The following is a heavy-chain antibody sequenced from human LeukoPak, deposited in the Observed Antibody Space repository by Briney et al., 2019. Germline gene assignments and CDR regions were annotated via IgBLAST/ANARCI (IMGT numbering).Heavy chain of an antibody. D-gene: IGHD2-21*01. CDR2: MNPTSGDT. V-gene: IGHV1-8*01. CDR1: GYTFSDYD. CDR3: ARVVMKAFYYYYMDV. J-gene: IGHJ6*03. Sequence: GASVKLSCKASGYTFSDYDVNRVRQAPGQGLEWMGWMNPTSGDTGYAQKFQGRVTMTRSMSKNTAYMELSRLRSEETAVYFCARVVMKAFYYYYMDVWGKGTT.